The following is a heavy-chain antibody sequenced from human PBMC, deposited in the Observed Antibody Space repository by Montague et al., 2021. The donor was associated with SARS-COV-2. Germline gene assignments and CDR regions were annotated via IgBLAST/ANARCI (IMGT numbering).Heavy chain of an antibody. Sequence: SETLSLTCAVYGGSFSDYYWSWIRQPPRKGLEWIGEINHSGSTNYNPSLRSRVTISVDTSKNQFSLKLSAITAADTAVYYCAGGAPTISMILVVMTGAGWYFDLWGRGTLVTVSS. CDR2: INHSGST. V-gene: IGHV4-34*01. CDR1: GGSFSDYY. CDR3: AGGAPTISMILVVMTGAGWYFDL. D-gene: IGHD3-22*01. J-gene: IGHJ2*01.